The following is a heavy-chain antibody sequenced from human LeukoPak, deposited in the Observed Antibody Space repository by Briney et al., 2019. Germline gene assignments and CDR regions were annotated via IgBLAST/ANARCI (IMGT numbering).Heavy chain of an antibody. J-gene: IGHJ4*02. CDR1: GGSISSYY. D-gene: IGHD3-22*01. CDR2: IYYSGST. Sequence: SETLSLTCTVSGGSISSYYWSWIRQPPGKGLEWIGYIYYSGSTNYNPSLKSRVTISVDTSKHQSSLKLSSVTAADTAVYYCSLGYDSSGYYPDYWGQGTLVTVSS. CDR3: SLGYDSSGYYPDY. V-gene: IGHV4-59*08.